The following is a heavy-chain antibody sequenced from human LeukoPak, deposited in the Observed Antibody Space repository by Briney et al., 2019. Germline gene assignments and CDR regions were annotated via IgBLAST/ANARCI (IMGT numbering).Heavy chain of an antibody. D-gene: IGHD2-2*01. Sequence: SETLSLTCTVSGGSISSGSYYWSWIRQRAGKGLEWIGRIYTSGSTNYNPSLKSRVTISVDTSKNQFSLKLSSVTAADTAVYYCARDGEDIVVVPAAIWGQGTLVTVSS. CDR2: IYTSGST. CDR1: GGSISSGSYY. V-gene: IGHV4-61*02. J-gene: IGHJ4*02. CDR3: ARDGEDIVVVPAAI.